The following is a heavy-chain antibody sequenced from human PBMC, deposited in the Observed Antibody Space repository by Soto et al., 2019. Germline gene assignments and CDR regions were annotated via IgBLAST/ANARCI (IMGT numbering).Heavy chain of an antibody. Sequence: SETLSLTCTVSGGSISSGGYYWSWIRQHPGKGLEWIGYIYYNGNTFYNPSLKSRLTISVDTSKNHFSLKLSSVTAADTAVYYCARGDYDSQDYYYYGLDVWGQGTTVTVSS. CDR2: IYYNGNT. J-gene: IGHJ6*02. D-gene: IGHD3-3*01. CDR3: ARGDYDSQDYYYYGLDV. CDR1: GGSISSGGYY. V-gene: IGHV4-31*03.